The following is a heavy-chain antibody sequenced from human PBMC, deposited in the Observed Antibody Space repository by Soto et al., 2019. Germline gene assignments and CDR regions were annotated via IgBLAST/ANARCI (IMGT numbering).Heavy chain of an antibody. Sequence: QITLKESGPTLVKPTQTLTLTCTFSGFSLSTSGVGVGWIRQPPGKALEWLALIYWDDDKRYSPSLKSRLTITKDTSKNQVVLTMTNMDPVDTATYYRAHTPSRDYDSLRGLLDPWGQGTLVTVSS. CDR3: AHTPSRDYDSLRGLLDP. J-gene: IGHJ5*02. V-gene: IGHV2-5*02. D-gene: IGHD3-3*01. CDR2: IYWDDDK. CDR1: GFSLSTSGVG.